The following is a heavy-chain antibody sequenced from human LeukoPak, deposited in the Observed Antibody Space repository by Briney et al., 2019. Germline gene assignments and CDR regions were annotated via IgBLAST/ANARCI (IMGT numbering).Heavy chain of an antibody. Sequence: ASVKVSCTASGYTFTSYYMHWVRQAPGQGLEWMGIINPSGGSTRYAQKFQGRVTMTRDTSTSTVYMEVSSLRSEDTAIYYCARAPGYCTSGSCSWFDYWGQGTLVTVSS. CDR1: GYTFTSYY. CDR3: ARAPGYCTSGSCSWFDY. V-gene: IGHV1-46*01. J-gene: IGHJ4*02. D-gene: IGHD2-15*01. CDR2: INPSGGST.